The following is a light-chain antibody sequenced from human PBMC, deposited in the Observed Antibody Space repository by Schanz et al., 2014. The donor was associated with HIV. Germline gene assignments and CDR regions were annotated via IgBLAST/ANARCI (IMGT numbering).Light chain of an antibody. J-gene: IGLJ3*02. CDR1: SGVNVGTYR. Sequence: QLVLTQPSSLSASPGASASLTCTLRSGVNVGTYRIYWYQQKPGSPPQFLLRHKSDFDKQQGSGVPSRFSGSKDASANAGILLISGLQCEDEADYYCMIWHNSAWEFGGGTKLTVL. CDR2: HKSDFDK. V-gene: IGLV5-45*02. CDR3: MIWHNSAWE.